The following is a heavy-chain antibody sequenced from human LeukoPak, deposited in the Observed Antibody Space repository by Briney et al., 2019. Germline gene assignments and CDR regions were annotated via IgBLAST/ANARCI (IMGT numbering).Heavy chain of an antibody. J-gene: IGHJ4*02. CDR2: ISWNSGSI. Sequence: GGSLRLSCAASGFTFDDYAMHWVRQAPGKGLEWVSGISWNSGSIGYADSVKGRFTISRDNAKNSLYLQTNSLRAEDTALYYCAALSPGRWGQGTLVTVSS. V-gene: IGHV3-9*01. CDR1: GFTFDDYA. D-gene: IGHD3-10*01. CDR3: AALSPGR.